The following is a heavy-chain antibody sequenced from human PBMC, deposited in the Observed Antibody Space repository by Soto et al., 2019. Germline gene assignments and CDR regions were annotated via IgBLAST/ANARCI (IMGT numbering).Heavy chain of an antibody. D-gene: IGHD2-8*01. CDR2: ISSGGTTI. J-gene: IGHJ4*02. CDR3: ARDVYGTNLFDN. V-gene: IGHV3-11*01. Sequence: VQLVESGGGLVQPGGSLRLSCAASGFTFSSYYMSWIRQAPGEGLECVSYISSGGTTIYYADSVKGRFIISRDNAKNSLYLQMNSLRAEDTAVYYCARDVYGTNLFDNWGQGTLVTVSS. CDR1: GFTFSSYY.